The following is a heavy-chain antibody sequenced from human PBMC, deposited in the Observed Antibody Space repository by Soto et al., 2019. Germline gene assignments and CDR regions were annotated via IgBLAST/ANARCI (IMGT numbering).Heavy chain of an antibody. CDR1: GITFSNYA. J-gene: IGHJ3*02. CDR2: VSGSGGNA. Sequence: GGSLRLSCAASGITFSNYAMSWVRQAPGKGLEWVSSVSGSGGNAYYGDSVKGRFTISRDNSKSTLYLQMNSLRAEDTAVYYCAKNREYYFGSGNYYDAFDMWGQGTMVTVSS. V-gene: IGHV3-23*01. D-gene: IGHD3-10*01. CDR3: AKNREYYFGSGNYYDAFDM.